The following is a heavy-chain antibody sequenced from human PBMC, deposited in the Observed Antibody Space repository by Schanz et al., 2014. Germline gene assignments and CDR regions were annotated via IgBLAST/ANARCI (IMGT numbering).Heavy chain of an antibody. D-gene: IGHD2-15*01. Sequence: EVRLVESGGGLVEPGGSLRLSCSGSGFTFSEVYMSWVRQAPGRGLEWVSFISASGDSTSYADSVKGRFTISRDNSKNTLYLQMNSLRDEDTAMYYCARRVPYSFGLDVWGQGTLVTVSS. CDR3: ARRVPYSFGLDV. V-gene: IGHV3-23*04. CDR1: GFTFSEVY. J-gene: IGHJ4*02. CDR2: ISASGDST.